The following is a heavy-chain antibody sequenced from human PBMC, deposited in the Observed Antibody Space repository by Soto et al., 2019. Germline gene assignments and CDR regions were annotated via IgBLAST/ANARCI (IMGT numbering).Heavy chain of an antibody. D-gene: IGHD5-12*01. CDR3: ARGKEVARD. CDR2: IYYSGDT. Sequence: PSETLSVTCTVSGGSISSYTWSWIRQPPGKGLEYIGYIYYSGDTTYNPSLKSRVTISFDTSKNQFSLKLSSVTAADTAVYFCARGKEVARDWGKGTLVTVSS. V-gene: IGHV4-59*01. CDR1: GGSISSYT. J-gene: IGHJ4*02.